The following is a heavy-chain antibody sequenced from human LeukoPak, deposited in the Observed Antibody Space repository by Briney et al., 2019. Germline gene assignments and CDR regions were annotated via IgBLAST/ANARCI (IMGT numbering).Heavy chain of an antibody. CDR1: GFTFRSYA. J-gene: IGHJ5*02. D-gene: IGHD3-3*01. V-gene: IGHV3-23*01. CDR3: ANDPNFTIFGVVPNWFDP. CDR2: ISGSGGST. Sequence: GGSLRLSWAASGFTFRSYAMSWVRKAQGKGRGGVSAISGSGGSTYYADSVKGRFTISRDNSKNTLYLQMNSLRAEDTAVYYCANDPNFTIFGVVPNWFDPWGQGTLVTVSS.